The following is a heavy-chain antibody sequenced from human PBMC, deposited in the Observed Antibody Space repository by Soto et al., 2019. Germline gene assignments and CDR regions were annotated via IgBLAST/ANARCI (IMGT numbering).Heavy chain of an antibody. V-gene: IGHV3-23*01. D-gene: IGHD2-2*02. CDR1: GFTFARYV. J-gene: IGHJ4*02. Sequence: EVQLLESGGDLVQPGGSLRLSCAASGFTFARYVLNWVRRAPGKGLEWVSSISVNGRSTYYADSVKGRFVISADNSKNTVYLQMSSPRPEDTAVYYCTKGGADTGGDYWGQGTLVTVSS. CDR2: ISVNGRST. CDR3: TKGGADTGGDY.